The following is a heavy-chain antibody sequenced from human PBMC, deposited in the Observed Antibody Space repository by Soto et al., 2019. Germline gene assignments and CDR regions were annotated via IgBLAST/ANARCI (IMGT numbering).Heavy chain of an antibody. CDR2: INYTGST. V-gene: IGHV4-31*03. CDR3: ARSIYGDYGAQPDY. Sequence: QLQESGPGLVKPSQTMSLTCTVSGGSTSSGDFYWNWIRRHPGMGLEWIWYINYTGSTYYNPSLKSRFTISLETCTTQVSLRPTAVTAADSAVYYCARSIYGDYGAQPDYSGQVTLVTVSS. CDR1: GGSTSSGDFY. J-gene: IGHJ4*02. D-gene: IGHD4-17*01.